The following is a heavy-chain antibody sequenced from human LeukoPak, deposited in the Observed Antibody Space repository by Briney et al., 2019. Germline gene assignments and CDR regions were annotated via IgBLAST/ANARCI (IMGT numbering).Heavy chain of an antibody. CDR1: GFTFSSYA. J-gene: IGHJ3*02. CDR2: ISYDGNNK. V-gene: IGHV3-30-3*01. D-gene: IGHD6-13*01. CDR3: AREGAATDAFDI. Sequence: PGGSLRLSCAASGFTFSSYAMHWVRQAPGKGLEWVAVISYDGNNKYYADSVKGRFTISRDNSKNTLYLQMNSLRAEDTAVYYCAREGAATDAFDIWGQGTMVTVSS.